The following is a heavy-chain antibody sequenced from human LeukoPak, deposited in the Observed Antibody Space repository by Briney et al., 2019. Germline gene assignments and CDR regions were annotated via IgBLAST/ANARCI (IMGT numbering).Heavy chain of an antibody. D-gene: IGHD1-26*01. CDR1: GFTFSSYA. Sequence: VGSLRLSCAASGFTFSSYAMSWVRHGPRQGLGWVSAISGIGGSTYYAHSVKGRFTISRDNSKNTLYLQMHSLRAEDTAVYYCAKDGRVPYYYYYMDVWGKGTTVSDCS. J-gene: IGHJ6*03. V-gene: IGHV3-23*01. CDR2: ISGIGGST. CDR3: AKDGRVPYYYYYMDV.